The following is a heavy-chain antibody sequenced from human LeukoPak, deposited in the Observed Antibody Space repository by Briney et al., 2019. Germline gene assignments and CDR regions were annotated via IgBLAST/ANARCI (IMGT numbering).Heavy chain of an antibody. CDR1: GFTFSNYG. D-gene: IGHD6-19*01. J-gene: IGHJ4*02. V-gene: IGHV3-33*01. CDR2: IWYDENNK. CDR3: ASSLSGCYMEA. Sequence: GRSLRLSCAASGFTFSNYGMHWVRQAPGKGLEWVAVIWYDENNKYYADSVKGRFTISRDNSKNTLYLQMNSLRAEDTAVYYCASSLSGCYMEAWGQGTLVTVSS.